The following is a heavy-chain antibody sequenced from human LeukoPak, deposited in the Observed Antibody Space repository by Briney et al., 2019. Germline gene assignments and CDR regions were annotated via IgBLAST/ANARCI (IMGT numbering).Heavy chain of an antibody. CDR1: GYTFTSYG. Sequence: ASVKVSCKASGYTFTSYGISWVRQAPGQGLEWMGWISAYNGNTNYAQKLQGRVTMTRDTSISTAYMELSSLRSDDTAVYYCARAPYYYDSSGYHYYYYYYRDVWGKGTTVSVSS. CDR2: ISAYNGNT. CDR3: ARAPYYYDSSGYHYYYYYYRDV. V-gene: IGHV1-18*01. J-gene: IGHJ6*03. D-gene: IGHD3-22*01.